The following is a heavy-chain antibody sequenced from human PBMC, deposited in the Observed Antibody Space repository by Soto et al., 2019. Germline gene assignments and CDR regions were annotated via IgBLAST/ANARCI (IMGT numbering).Heavy chain of an antibody. J-gene: IGHJ4*02. CDR2: ISSSSSLI. CDR3: VRDNPVLRY. Sequence: VQLVESGGGLVQPGGSLRLSCAASGFTFSSDAMHWVRQAPGKGPEWLSYISSSSSLIFYGDSVKGRISISRDNAKRSLYLQINSLRAEDTAVYYCVRDNPVLRYWGQGTLVTVSS. V-gene: IGHV3-48*01. CDR1: GFTFSSDA.